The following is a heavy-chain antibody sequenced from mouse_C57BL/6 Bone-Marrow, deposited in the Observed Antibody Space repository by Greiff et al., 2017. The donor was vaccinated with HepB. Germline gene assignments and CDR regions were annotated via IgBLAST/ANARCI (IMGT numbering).Heavy chain of an antibody. J-gene: IGHJ2*01. V-gene: IGHV1-55*01. Sequence: QVQLQQPGAELVKPGASVKMSCKASGYTFTSYWITWVKQRPGQGLEWIGDIYPGSGSTNYNEKFKSKATLTVDTSSSTAYMQLSSLTSEDSAVYYWARPPYGNYALDYWGQGTTLTVSS. D-gene: IGHD2-1*01. CDR2: IYPGSGST. CDR3: ARPPYGNYALDY. CDR1: GYTFTSYW.